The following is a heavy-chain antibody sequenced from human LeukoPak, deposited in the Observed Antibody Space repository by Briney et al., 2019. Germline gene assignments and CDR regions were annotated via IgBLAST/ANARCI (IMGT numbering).Heavy chain of an antibody. D-gene: IGHD3-10*01. Sequence: GGSLRLSCAASGFTFSSYEMNWVRQAPGKGLEWVSYISSSGSTIYYADSVKGRFTISRDNAKNSLYLQMNSLRVEDMAVYYCARDLVVRGRWSWFDPRGQGTLVTVSS. CDR2: ISSSGSTI. J-gene: IGHJ5*02. CDR1: GFTFSSYE. V-gene: IGHV3-48*03. CDR3: ARDLVVRGRWSWFDP.